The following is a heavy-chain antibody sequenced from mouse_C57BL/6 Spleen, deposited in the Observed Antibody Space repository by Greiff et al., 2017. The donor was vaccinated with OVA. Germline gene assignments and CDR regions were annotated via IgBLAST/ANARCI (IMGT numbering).Heavy chain of an antibody. CDR3: ARGTTVVVHYYAMDY. J-gene: IGHJ4*01. Sequence: EVQLQQSGAELVKPGASVKLSCTASGFNIKDYYMHWVKQRPEQGLEWIGRIDPEDGETKYAPKFQGKATITADTSSNTAYLQLSSLTSEDTAVYDCARGTTVVVHYYAMDYWGKGTSVTVSS. CDR2: IDPEDGET. CDR1: GFNIKDYY. V-gene: IGHV14-2*01. D-gene: IGHD1-1*01.